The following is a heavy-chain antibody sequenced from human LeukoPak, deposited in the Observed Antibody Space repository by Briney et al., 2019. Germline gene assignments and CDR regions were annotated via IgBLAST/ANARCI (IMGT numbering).Heavy chain of an antibody. CDR1: GFTITNYA. CDR3: TKTQGDYSTTWYNWFDP. CDR2: IGASGDHT. J-gene: IGHJ5*02. V-gene: IGHV3-23*01. D-gene: IGHD2-2*01. Sequence: GGSLRLSCAASGFTITNYAMTWVRQAPGKGLEWVSSIGASGDHTLYADSVKGRFTISRDNSKNTLYLQMNSLRVDDTAVYYCTKTQGDYSTTWYNWFDPWGQGTLVTVSS.